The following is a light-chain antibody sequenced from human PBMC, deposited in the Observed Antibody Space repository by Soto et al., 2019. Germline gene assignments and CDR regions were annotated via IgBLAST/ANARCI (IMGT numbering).Light chain of an antibody. CDR1: QSLLYSNGYTY. CDR2: LAS. V-gene: IGKV2-28*01. J-gene: IGKJ5*01. CDR3: MPTLQTPT. Sequence: DIVMTQSPLSLPVTPEEPASISCRSSQSLLYSNGYTYLDWYLQKPGQSPQLLIYLASNRASGVPDRFSGTGSVTDFTLKISRVEAEDVGVYYCMPTLQTPTFGQGTRLEIK.